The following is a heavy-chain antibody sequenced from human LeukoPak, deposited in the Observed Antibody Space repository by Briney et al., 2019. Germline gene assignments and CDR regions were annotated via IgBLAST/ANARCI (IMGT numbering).Heavy chain of an antibody. V-gene: IGHV4-61*02. Sequence: SQTLSLTCTVSGGSISSDTYHWSWIRQPAGKGLEWIGRIHTSGITNYTPSLKSRATISADTSRNQFSLKLTSVTAADTAVYYCARGIYCSSTSCYTDYWGQGTLVTVSS. CDR3: ARGIYCSSTSCYTDY. D-gene: IGHD2-2*02. CDR1: GGSISSDTYH. CDR2: IHTSGIT. J-gene: IGHJ4*02.